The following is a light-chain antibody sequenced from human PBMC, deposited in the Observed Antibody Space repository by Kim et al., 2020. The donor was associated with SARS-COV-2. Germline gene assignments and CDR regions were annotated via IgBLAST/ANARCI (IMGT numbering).Light chain of an antibody. CDR2: AAS. CDR1: QSIFSH. Sequence: ASVGDRVHITCRTTQSIFSHLNWYQQKPGRAPKRLISAASTLQGGVPSRFSGSGSETDFTLTISSLQPEDFATYFCQQSYITPFTFGPGTKVDIK. CDR3: QQSYITPFT. V-gene: IGKV1-39*01. J-gene: IGKJ3*01.